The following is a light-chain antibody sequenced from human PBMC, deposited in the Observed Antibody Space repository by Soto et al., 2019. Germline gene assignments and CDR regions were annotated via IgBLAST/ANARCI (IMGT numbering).Light chain of an antibody. CDR3: QQYNSYTWT. CDR2: DAS. V-gene: IGKV1-5*01. J-gene: IGKJ1*01. CDR1: QSISSW. Sequence: DIQMTQSPSTLSASVGDRVTITCRASQSISSWLAWYQKKPGKDPNILIYDASSLESGVPPRFSGSGSGTEFTLTIRRLQPDDFATYYCQQYNSYTWTFGQGTKVDIK.